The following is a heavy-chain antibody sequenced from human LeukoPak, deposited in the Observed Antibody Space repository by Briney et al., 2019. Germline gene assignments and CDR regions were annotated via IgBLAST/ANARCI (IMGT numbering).Heavy chain of an antibody. CDR2: IYTSGST. J-gene: IGHJ4*02. CDR1: GGSISSYY. D-gene: IGHD3-22*01. CDR3: ARGGSSGYYLLDY. V-gene: IGHV4-4*07. Sequence: SETLSLTCTVSGGSISSYYWIWIRQPAGKGLEWIGRIYTSGSTNYNPSLKSRVTMSVDTSKNQLSLKLSSVTAADTAVYYCARGGSSGYYLLDYWGQGTLVTVSS.